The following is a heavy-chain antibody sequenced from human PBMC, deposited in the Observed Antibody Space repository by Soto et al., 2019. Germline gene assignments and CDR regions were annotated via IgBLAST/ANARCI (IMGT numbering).Heavy chain of an antibody. CDR1: GGSIRSSSYY. Sequence: QLQLQESGPGLVKPSETMSLTCTVSGGSIRSSSYYWGWIRQPPGKGLEWIGSIYYSGSTYYNPSLKSRVTIPVDTSKNQFALKLSSVTAADTAVYYCARPKYYGSGWFDPWGQGTLVTVSS. J-gene: IGHJ5*02. CDR3: ARPKYYGSGWFDP. D-gene: IGHD3-10*01. CDR2: IYYSGST. V-gene: IGHV4-39*01.